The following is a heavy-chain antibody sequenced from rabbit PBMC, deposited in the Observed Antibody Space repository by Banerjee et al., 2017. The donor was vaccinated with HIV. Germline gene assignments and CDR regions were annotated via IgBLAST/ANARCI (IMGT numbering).Heavy chain of an antibody. CDR3: ARDGAGYAGYGYAHL. CDR2: IYSTADGNT. V-gene: IGHV1S45*01. CDR1: GFSFNSHW. Sequence: QVHLEESGGDLVKPEGSLTLTCTASGFSFNSHWMCWVRQAPGKGLEWIACIYSTADGNTFYANWAKGRFTISSTSSSTVTLQMTSLTAADTATYFCARDGAGYAGYGYAHLWGPGTLVTVS. D-gene: IGHD6-1*01. J-gene: IGHJ4*01.